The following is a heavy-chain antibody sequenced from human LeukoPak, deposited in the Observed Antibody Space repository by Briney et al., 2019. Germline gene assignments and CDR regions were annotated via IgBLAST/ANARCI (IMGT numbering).Heavy chain of an antibody. D-gene: IGHD3-10*01. V-gene: IGHV1-18*01. Sequence: ASVKVSCKASGYTFTSYGISWVRQAPGQGLEWMGWISAYNGNTNYAQKLQGRVTMTTDTSTSTAYMELRSLRSDDTAVYYCARGYYGSGSYTKTYYFDYWGQETLVTVSS. CDR2: ISAYNGNT. J-gene: IGHJ4*02. CDR3: ARGYYGSGSYTKTYYFDY. CDR1: GYTFTSYG.